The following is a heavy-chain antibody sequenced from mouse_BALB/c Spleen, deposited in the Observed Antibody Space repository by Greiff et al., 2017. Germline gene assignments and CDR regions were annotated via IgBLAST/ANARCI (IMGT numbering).Heavy chain of an antibody. CDR1: GFSLTSYG. Sequence: VQLQQSGPSLVQPSQSLSITCTVSGFSLTSYGVHWVRQSPGKGLEWLGVIWRGGSTDYNAAFMSRLSITKDNSKSQVFFKMNSLQADDTAIYYCANYDGYYPYAMDYWGQGTSVTVSS. J-gene: IGHJ4*01. V-gene: IGHV2-5-1*01. CDR2: IWRGGST. CDR3: ANYDGYYPYAMDY. D-gene: IGHD2-3*01.